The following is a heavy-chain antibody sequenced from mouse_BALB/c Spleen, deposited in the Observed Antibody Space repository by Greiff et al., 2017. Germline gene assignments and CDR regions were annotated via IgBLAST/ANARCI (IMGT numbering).Heavy chain of an antibody. Sequence: EVKLMESGGGLVKPGGSLKLSCAASGFTFSSYAMSWVRQSPEKRLEWVAEISSGGSYTYYPDTVTGRFTISRDNAKNTLYLEMSSLRSEDTAMYYCARDDGNSAMDYWGQGTSVTVSS. CDR1: GFTFSSYA. D-gene: IGHD1-1*01. CDR2: ISSGGSYT. CDR3: ARDDGNSAMDY. J-gene: IGHJ4*01. V-gene: IGHV5-9-4*01.